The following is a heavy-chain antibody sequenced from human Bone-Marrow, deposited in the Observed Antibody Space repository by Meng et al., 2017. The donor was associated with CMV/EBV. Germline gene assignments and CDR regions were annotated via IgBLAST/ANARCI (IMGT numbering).Heavy chain of an antibody. V-gene: IGHV1-69*05. CDR3: ARDGTYYDFGSRPPKYYYYGMDV. J-gene: IGHJ6*02. Sequence: SVKVSCKASGGTFSSYAISWVRQAPGQGLEWMGGIIPIFGTANYAQKFQGRVTITTDESTSTAYMELSSLRSEDTAVYYCARDGTYYDFGSRPPKYYYYGMDVWGQGTMVTVSS. CDR1: GGTFSSYA. D-gene: IGHD3-3*01. CDR2: IIPIFGTA.